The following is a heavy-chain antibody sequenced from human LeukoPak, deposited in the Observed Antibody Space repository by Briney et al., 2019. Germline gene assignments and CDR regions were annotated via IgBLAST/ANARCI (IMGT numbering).Heavy chain of an antibody. CDR1: GFTFSDYY. D-gene: IGHD6-6*01. Sequence: PGGSLRLSCAASGFTFSDYYMSWIRQAPGKGLEWVSYISSSGSTIYYADSVKGRFTISRDNAKNSLYLQMNSLRAEDTAVYYCARFHSSFWYYYYYMDVWGKGTTVTVSS. CDR3: ARFHSSFWYYYYYMDV. J-gene: IGHJ6*03. V-gene: IGHV3-11*01. CDR2: ISSSGSTI.